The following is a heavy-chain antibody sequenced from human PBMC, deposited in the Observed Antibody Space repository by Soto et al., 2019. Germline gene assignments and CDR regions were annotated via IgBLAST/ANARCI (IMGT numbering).Heavy chain of an antibody. Sequence: SVKVSCKASGFTFTSSAMQWVRQARGQRLEWIGWIVVGSGNTNYAQKFQERVTITRDMSTSTAYMELSSLRSEDTAVYYCAADASAAANFDYWGQGTLVTVSS. V-gene: IGHV1-58*02. CDR2: IVVGSGNT. J-gene: IGHJ4*02. CDR3: AADASAAANFDY. CDR1: GFTFTSSA. D-gene: IGHD6-25*01.